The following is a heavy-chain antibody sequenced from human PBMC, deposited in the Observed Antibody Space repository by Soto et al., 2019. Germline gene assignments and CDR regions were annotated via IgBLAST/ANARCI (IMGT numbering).Heavy chain of an antibody. CDR2: IYYSGST. CDR1: GGSVSSGSYY. CDR3: AKDPYGSGSQYFDY. J-gene: IGHJ4*02. Sequence: SETLSLTCTVSGGSVSSGSYYWSWIRPPGKGLEWIGYIYYSGSTNYNPSLKSRVTISVDTSKNQFSLKLSSVTAADTAVYYCAKDPYGSGSQYFDYWGQGTLVTVSS. D-gene: IGHD3-10*01. V-gene: IGHV4-61*01.